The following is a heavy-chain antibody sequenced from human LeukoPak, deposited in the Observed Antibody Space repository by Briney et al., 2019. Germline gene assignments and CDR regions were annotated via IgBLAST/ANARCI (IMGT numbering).Heavy chain of an antibody. CDR3: ARVFSPTGLEWSPLGVNYGMDV. Sequence: GGSLRLSCAASGFTFSSYGMHWVRQAPGKGLEWVAVISYDGSNKYYADSVKGRFTISRDNSKNTLYLQMNSLRAEDTAVYYCARVFSPTGLEWSPLGVNYGMDVWGQGTTVTVSS. D-gene: IGHD3-3*01. V-gene: IGHV3-30*03. CDR2: ISYDGSNK. J-gene: IGHJ6*02. CDR1: GFTFSSYG.